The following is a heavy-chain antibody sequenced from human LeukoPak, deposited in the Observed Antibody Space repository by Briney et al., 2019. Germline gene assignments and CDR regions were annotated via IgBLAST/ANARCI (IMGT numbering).Heavy chain of an antibody. CDR2: ISSSSSTI. J-gene: IGHJ4*02. CDR1: GFTFSSYS. Sequence: GGSLRLSCAASGFTFSSYSMSWVRQAPGEGLEWVSYISSSSSTIYYADSVKGRFTISRDNAKNSLYLQMNSLRAEDTAVYYCARDLWFGYDYWGQGTLVTVSS. D-gene: IGHD3-10*01. CDR3: ARDLWFGYDY. V-gene: IGHV3-48*01.